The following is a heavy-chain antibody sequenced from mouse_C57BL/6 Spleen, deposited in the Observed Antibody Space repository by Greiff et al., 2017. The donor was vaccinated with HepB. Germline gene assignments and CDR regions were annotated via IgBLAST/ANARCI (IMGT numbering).Heavy chain of an antibody. CDR2: ISDGGSYT. CDR3: ARDNGSTRAWFAY. D-gene: IGHD1-1*01. CDR1: GFTFSSYA. J-gene: IGHJ3*01. Sequence: EVKLMESGGGLVKPGGSLKLSCAASGFTFSSYAMSWVRQTPEKRLEWVATISDGGSYTYYPDNVKGRFTISRDNAKNNLYLQMSHLKSEDTAMYYCARDNGSTRAWFAYWGQGTLVTVSA. V-gene: IGHV5-4*01.